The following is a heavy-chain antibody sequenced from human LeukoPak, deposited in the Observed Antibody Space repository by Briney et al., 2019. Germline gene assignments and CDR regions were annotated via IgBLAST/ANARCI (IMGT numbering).Heavy chain of an antibody. J-gene: IGHJ4*02. Sequence: PSQTLSLTCTVSGGSISSGGYFWSWIRQHPGKGLERIGYIYYSGSTYYNPSLTSQVTISVDTSKNQFSLKLSSVTAADTAVDYCARDRYCSSTSCYSYYFDYWGQGTLVTVS. D-gene: IGHD2-2*01. CDR2: IYYSGST. CDR1: GGSISSGGYF. CDR3: ARDRYCSSTSCYSYYFDY. V-gene: IGHV4-31*01.